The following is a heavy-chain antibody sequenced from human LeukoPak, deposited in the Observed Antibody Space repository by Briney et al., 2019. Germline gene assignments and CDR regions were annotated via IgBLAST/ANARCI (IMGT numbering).Heavy chain of an antibody. CDR2: ISSNGGST. D-gene: IGHD5-12*01. CDR3: ASPYSGYDYNFDH. CDR1: GFTFSSYA. V-gene: IGHV3-64D*06. J-gene: IGHJ4*02. Sequence: PGGSLSLSCSASGFTFSSYAMHWVRQAPGKGLEYVSSISSNGGSTYYADSVKGRFTIPRDNSKNTLFLQMSSLRTEDTAVYYCASPYSGYDYNFDHWGQGTLVTVSS.